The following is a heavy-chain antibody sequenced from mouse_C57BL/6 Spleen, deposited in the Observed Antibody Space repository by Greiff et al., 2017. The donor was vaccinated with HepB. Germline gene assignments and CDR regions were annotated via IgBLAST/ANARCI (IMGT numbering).Heavy chain of an antibody. CDR2: IDPENGDT. CDR1: GFNIKDDY. J-gene: IGHJ4*01. V-gene: IGHV14-4*01. D-gene: IGHD1-1*01. CDR3: TTGDSSYAMDY. Sequence: VQLQQSGAELVRPGASVKLSCTASGFNIKDDYMHWVKQRPEQGLEWIGWIDPENGDTEYASKFQGKATITADTSSNTAYLQLSSLTSEDTAVYYCTTGDSSYAMDYWGQGTSVTVSS.